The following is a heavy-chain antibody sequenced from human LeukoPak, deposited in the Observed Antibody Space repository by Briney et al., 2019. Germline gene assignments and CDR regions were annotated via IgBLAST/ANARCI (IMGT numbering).Heavy chain of an antibody. D-gene: IGHD5-18*01. CDR2: KWYDGSNK. V-gene: IGHV3-33*01. Sequence: AGGSLRLFCTASRYTLSNYCMHWVPQAPGKGLEWLSVKWYDGSNKYYADCVRGQFTISRDNSKKTLYLQMNSLRAEDTAVYYCARDPGRGYTYGYGFDYWGQGTLVTVSS. CDR3: ARDPGRGYTYGYGFDY. J-gene: IGHJ4*02. CDR1: RYTLSNYC.